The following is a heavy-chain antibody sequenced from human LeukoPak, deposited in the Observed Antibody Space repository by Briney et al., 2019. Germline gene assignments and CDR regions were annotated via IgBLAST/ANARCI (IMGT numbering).Heavy chain of an antibody. CDR1: GFTFSSYS. J-gene: IGHJ6*04. V-gene: IGHV3-21*01. CDR3: ARDPQGTTGTTGGMDV. D-gene: IGHD1-1*01. CDR2: ISSISSYI. Sequence: PGGSLRLSCAASGFTFSSYSMNWVRQAPGKGLEWVSSISSISSYIYYADSVKGRFTISRDNAKNSLYLQMNSLRAEDTAVYYCARDPQGTTGTTGGMDVWGKGTTVTVSS.